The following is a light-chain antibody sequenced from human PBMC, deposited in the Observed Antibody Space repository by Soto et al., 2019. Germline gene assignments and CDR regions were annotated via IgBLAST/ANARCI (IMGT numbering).Light chain of an antibody. CDR2: GAS. V-gene: IGKV3-20*01. CDR1: QSVSSSF. J-gene: IGKJ1*01. CDR3: QHYGTSLWT. Sequence: EIMLTQSPGTLSLSPGERDTLSCRASQSVSSSFLAWYQQKPGQAPRLLIYGASIRATGIPDRFSGSGSGTDFTLTIIILEPEDFAMYLCQHYGTSLWTFGQGTKVDIK.